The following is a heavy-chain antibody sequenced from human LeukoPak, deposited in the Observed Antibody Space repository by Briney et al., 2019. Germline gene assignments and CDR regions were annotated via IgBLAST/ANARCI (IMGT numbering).Heavy chain of an antibody. CDR1: GYSISSGYY. D-gene: IGHD1-1*01. CDR2: IYHSGST. J-gene: IGHJ5*02. CDR3: ASAERGTDLCDP. V-gene: IGHV4-38-2*01. Sequence: SEALSLTCAVSGYSISSGYYWGWIRQPPGKGLEWIGSIYHSGSTYYNPSLKSRVTISVDTSKNQFSLKLSSVTAADTAVYYCASAERGTDLCDPCGQGTLVTVSS.